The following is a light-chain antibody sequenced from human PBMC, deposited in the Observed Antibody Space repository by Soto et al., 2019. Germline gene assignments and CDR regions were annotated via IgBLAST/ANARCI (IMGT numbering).Light chain of an antibody. CDR3: MQALQTPLT. CDR1: QSLLHSNGNNY. J-gene: IGKJ5*01. CDR2: LGS. V-gene: IGKV2-28*01. Sequence: EIVMTQSPLSLSVTPGESASISCRSSQSLLHSNGNNYFDWYLQKPGQSPQLLIYLGSNRASGVPDRFSGSGSGTDFTLKISRVEAEYVGVYYCMQALQTPLTFGQGTRLEIK.